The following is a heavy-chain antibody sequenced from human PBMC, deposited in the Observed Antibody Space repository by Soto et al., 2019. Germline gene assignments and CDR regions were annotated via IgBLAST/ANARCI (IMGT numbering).Heavy chain of an antibody. J-gene: IGHJ6*02. CDR2: ISAYKGNS. D-gene: IGHD1-26*01. CDR1: GYTFTSYG. V-gene: IGHV1-18*01. Sequence: QVQLVQSGAEVKKPGASVKVSCKASGYTFTSYGISWVRQAPGQGLEWMGWISAYKGNSNYAQKLQGRVTMTTDTSTSTAYMELRSLRSDDTAVYYCARSRVGADYYYYGMDVWGQGTTVTVSS. CDR3: ARSRVGADYYYYGMDV.